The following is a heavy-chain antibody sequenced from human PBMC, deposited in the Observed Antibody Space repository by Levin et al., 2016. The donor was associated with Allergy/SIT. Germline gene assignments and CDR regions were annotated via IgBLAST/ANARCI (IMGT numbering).Heavy chain of an antibody. D-gene: IGHD5-24*01. CDR3: ARVEGLLALDY. CDR1: GYSISSGYY. CDR2: IYHSGST. Sequence: SETLSLTCAVSGYSISSGYYWGWIRQPPGKGLEWIGSIYHSGSTYYNPSLKSRVTISVDTSKNQFSLKLSSVTAADTAVYYCARVEGLLALDYWGQGTLVTVSS. J-gene: IGHJ4*02. V-gene: IGHV4-38-2*01.